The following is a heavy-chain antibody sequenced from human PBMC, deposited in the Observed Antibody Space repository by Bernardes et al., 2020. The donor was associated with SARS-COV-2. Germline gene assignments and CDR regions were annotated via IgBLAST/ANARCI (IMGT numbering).Heavy chain of an antibody. CDR1: GDSVANHY. D-gene: IGHD3-10*01. CDR2: MFYRGSP. Sequence: SETLSLTCSVTGDSVANHYWMWVRQPPGKGLEWIGYMFYRGSPNLNPSLESRVTMSVDTSKNQVSLRLRSVTAADTAMYYCVRHPPALEFDYWGPGTMVTVAS. V-gene: IGHV4-59*08. CDR3: VRHPPALEFDY. J-gene: IGHJ4*02.